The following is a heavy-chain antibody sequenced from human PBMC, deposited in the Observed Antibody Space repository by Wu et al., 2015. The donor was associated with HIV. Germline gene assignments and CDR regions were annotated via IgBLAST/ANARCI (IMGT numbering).Heavy chain of an antibody. V-gene: IGHV3-53*01. CDR1: GFTISSNY. D-gene: IGHD3-10*01. Sequence: VQLVESGGGLIQPGGSLRLSCAASGFTISSNYMNWVRQAPGKGLECVSVIYTGGTTYYADSVKGRFTISRDKSKNTLYLQMNSLRAEDTAVYYCARETFYYGSGSYSSYFDCWGQGTLVTVSS. CDR3: ARETFYYGSGSYSSYFDC. J-gene: IGHJ4*02. CDR2: IYTGGTT.